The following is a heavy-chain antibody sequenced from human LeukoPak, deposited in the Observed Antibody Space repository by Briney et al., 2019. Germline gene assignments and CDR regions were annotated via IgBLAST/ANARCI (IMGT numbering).Heavy chain of an antibody. J-gene: IGHJ4*02. Sequence: GASVKVSCKASGGTFSSYAISWVRQAPGQGLEWMGRIIPIFGTANYAQKFEGRVTITTDESTSTAYMELSSLRSEDTAVYYCASAYYDFWSGYQFDYWGQGTLVTVSS. CDR3: ASAYYDFWSGYQFDY. CDR1: GGTFSSYA. CDR2: IIPIFGTA. V-gene: IGHV1-69*05. D-gene: IGHD3-3*01.